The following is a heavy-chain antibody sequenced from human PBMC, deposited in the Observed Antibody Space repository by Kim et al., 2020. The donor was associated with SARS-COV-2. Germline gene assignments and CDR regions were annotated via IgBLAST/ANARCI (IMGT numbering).Heavy chain of an antibody. V-gene: IGHV3-48*03. CDR2: ISSSGSSI. J-gene: IGHJ6*02. Sequence: GGSLRLSCAASGFTFSSYEMNWVRQAPGKGLEWVSYISSSGSSIYYADSVKGRFTISRDNAKNSLYLQMYSLRAEDTAVYYCARETRDVWFGELLKNYYFYAMDVWGQGTTVTVSS. CDR1: GFTFSSYE. CDR3: ARETRDVWFGELLKNYYFYAMDV. D-gene: IGHD3-10*01.